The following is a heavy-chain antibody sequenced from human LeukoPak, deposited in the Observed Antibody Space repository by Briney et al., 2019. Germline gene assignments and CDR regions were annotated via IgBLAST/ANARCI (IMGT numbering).Heavy chain of an antibody. Sequence: GGSLRLSCAASGFTFSSYGMSWVRQAPGKGLEWVSAISGSGGSTYYADSVKGRFTISRDNSKNTLYLQMNSLRAEDTAVYYCATNYYDSSGYYFDYWGQGTLVTVSS. CDR2: ISGSGGST. CDR3: ATNYYDSSGYYFDY. J-gene: IGHJ4*02. D-gene: IGHD3-22*01. CDR1: GFTFSSYG. V-gene: IGHV3-23*01.